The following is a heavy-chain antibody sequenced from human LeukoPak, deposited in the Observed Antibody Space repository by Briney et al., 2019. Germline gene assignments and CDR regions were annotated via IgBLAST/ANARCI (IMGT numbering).Heavy chain of an antibody. CDR2: ISSSSSYI. CDR3: ARDESITIFGVVNGGXXDP. D-gene: IGHD3-3*01. V-gene: IGHV3-21*01. J-gene: IGHJ5*02. CDR1: GFTFSSYS. Sequence: GGSLRLSCAASGFTFSSYSMNWVRQAPGKGLEWVSSISSSSSYIYYADSVKGRFTISRDNAKNSLHLQMNSLRAEDTAVDYCARDESITIFGVVNGGXXDPWGQGTLVTVSS.